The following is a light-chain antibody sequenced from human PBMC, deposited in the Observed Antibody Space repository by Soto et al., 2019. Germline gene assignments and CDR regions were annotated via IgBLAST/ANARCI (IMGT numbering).Light chain of an antibody. V-gene: IGLV2-14*01. J-gene: IGLJ2*01. CDR2: DVS. CDR1: SSDVGSYKY. Sequence: QSVLTQPASVSGSPGQSITISCIGTSSDVGSYKYVSWYQQYPGKAPKLMIFDVSNRPSWVSDRFSGSKSGNTASLIISGLQAEDEADYYCSSYTSSSTVVFGGGTKVTVL. CDR3: SSYTSSSTVV.